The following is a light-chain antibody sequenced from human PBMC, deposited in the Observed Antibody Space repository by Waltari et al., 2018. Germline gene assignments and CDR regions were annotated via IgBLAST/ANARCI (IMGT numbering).Light chain of an antibody. CDR1: SSDVGGSDY. Sequence: QSALPQPRSVSGSPGQSVTISCAGTSSDVGGSDYVSWYQQHPGNAPKLMVYTVSKRASGVPDRFSGTKSGNTASMNISGVQAEDEADYYCCSYADISVVFGGGTKLTVL. V-gene: IGLV2-11*01. CDR3: CSYADISVV. CDR2: TVS. J-gene: IGLJ2*01.